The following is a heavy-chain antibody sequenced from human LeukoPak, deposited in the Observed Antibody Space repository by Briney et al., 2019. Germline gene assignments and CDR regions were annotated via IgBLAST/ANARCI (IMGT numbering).Heavy chain of an antibody. Sequence: GGSLRLSCAASGFTFSNYGMHWVRQAPGKGLEWVAVISYDGSNKYYTDSVKGRFTISRDNSKNTLYLQMNSLRVEDTAVYYCAKDDAWGRYKDWGQGTLVTVSS. CDR2: ISYDGSNK. D-gene: IGHD3-16*01. J-gene: IGHJ1*01. V-gene: IGHV3-30*18. CDR1: GFTFSNYG. CDR3: AKDDAWGRYKD.